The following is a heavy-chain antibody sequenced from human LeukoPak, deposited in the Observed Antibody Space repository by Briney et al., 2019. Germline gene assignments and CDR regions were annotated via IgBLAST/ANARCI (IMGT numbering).Heavy chain of an antibody. CDR1: GFTFSSYA. V-gene: IGHV3-30*04. J-gene: IGHJ4*02. CDR2: ISYDGSNK. D-gene: IGHD3-3*01. Sequence: HPGRSLRLSCAASGFTFSSYAMHWVRQAPGKGLEWVAVISYDGSNKYYADSVKGRFTISRDNPMNTLYLQMNSLRAEDTAVYFCAKRGVVIRVIIVGFHKEAYYFDSWGQGALVTVSS. CDR3: AKRGVVIRVIIVGFHKEAYYFDS.